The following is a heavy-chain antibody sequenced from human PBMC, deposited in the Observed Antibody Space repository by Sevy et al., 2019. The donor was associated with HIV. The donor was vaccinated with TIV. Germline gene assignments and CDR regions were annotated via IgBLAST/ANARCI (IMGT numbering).Heavy chain of an antibody. CDR1: GFSLSTSGEG. CDR2: SYWNDDQ. CDR3: AHRGGVHYYDSDGYDSRAEYFQY. D-gene: IGHD3-22*01. V-gene: IGHV2-5*01. J-gene: IGHJ1*01. Sequence: SGPTLVNPTQTLTLTCTFSGFSLSTSGEGVGWIRQPPGKALEWLALSYWNDDQRYSPSLKSRLTITKDTSRNQVVLTMNNMDPVDTATYYCAHRGGVHYYDSDGYDSRAEYFQYWGHGTLVTVSS.